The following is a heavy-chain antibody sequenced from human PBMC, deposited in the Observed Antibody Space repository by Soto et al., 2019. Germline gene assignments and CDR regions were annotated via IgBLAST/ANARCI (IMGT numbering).Heavy chain of an antibody. D-gene: IGHD2-15*01. V-gene: IGHV1-2*02. Sequence: QVQLVQYGAEVKKPGASVTVSCKTSGYTFPDYYIHWVRQAPGQGLEWMGWLNPRSGGTNNAQKFQGRVTMTRGTPISTVYMELTGLRSDDSAVYYCARASAAATSWFVYWGQGTLVTVSS. CDR1: GYTFPDYY. CDR2: LNPRSGGT. J-gene: IGHJ4*02. CDR3: ARASAAATSWFVY.